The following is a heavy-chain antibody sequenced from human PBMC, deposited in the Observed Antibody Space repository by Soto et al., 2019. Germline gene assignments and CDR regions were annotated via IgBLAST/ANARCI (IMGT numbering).Heavy chain of an antibody. J-gene: IGHJ5*01. Sequence: VPLALTCAVDGGSFSGHSWTWISKTPGKGLEWIGDINHSGRVNYSPSLKSRVTISLDTSKNQFSLTLSAVTAADTAMYYCSTRAYDTNGYYRFDPWCQGTLVTVPQ. CDR1: GGSFSGHS. CDR2: INHSGRV. V-gene: IGHV4-34*01. D-gene: IGHD3-22*01. CDR3: STRAYDTNGYYRFDP.